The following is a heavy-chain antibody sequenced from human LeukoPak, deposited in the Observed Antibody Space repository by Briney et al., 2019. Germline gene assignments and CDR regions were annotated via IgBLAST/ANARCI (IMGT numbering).Heavy chain of an antibody. D-gene: IGHD5-18*01. CDR2: ISSSGSTI. CDR1: GFTFSSYE. V-gene: IGHV3-48*03. Sequence: PGGSLRLSCAASGFTFSSYEMNWVRQAPGKGLEWVSYISSSGSTIYYADSVKGRFTISRDNAKNSLYLQMNSLRAEDTAVYYRARDRGDTAYFDYWGQGTLVTVSS. CDR3: ARDRGDTAYFDY. J-gene: IGHJ4*02.